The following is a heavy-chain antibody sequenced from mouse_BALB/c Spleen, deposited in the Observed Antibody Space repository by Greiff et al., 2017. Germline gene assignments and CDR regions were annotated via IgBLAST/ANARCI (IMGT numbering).Heavy chain of an antibody. CDR1: GFTFTDYY. V-gene: IGHV7-3*02. J-gene: IGHJ1*01. Sequence: EVQRVESGGGLVQPGGSLRLSCATSGFTFTDYYMSWVRQPPGKALEWLGFIRNKANGYTTEYSASVKGRFTISRDNSQSILYLQMNTLRAEDSATYYCARDGKDGYYRYFEVWGAGTTVTVSS. D-gene: IGHD2-3*01. CDR2: IRNKANGYTT. CDR3: ARDGKDGYYRYFEV.